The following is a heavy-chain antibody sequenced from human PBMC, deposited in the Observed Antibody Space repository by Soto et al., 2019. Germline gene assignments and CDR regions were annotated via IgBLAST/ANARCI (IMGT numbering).Heavy chain of an antibody. J-gene: IGHJ4*02. CDR2: MWYDGSNK. CDR1: GFTLSSYG. CDR3: ARGRDPRTTVTEIAY. Sequence: QVQVVESGGGVVQPGRSLRLSCAASGFTLSSYGMYWVRQAPGKGLEWVALMWYDGSNKYYGGSVKGRFTISRDNSKNTLYLQMNSLRAEDTAVYYCARGRDPRTTVTEIAYWGQGTLVTVSS. V-gene: IGHV3-33*01. D-gene: IGHD4-17*01.